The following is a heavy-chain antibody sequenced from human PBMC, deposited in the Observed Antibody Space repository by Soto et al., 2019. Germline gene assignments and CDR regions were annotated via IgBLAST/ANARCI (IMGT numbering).Heavy chain of an antibody. CDR1: GGYISSGGYC. CDR3: ARSPDSSGYYPRWYYYGMDV. V-gene: IGHV4-30-2*06. D-gene: IGHD3-22*01. J-gene: IGHJ6*02. Sequence: TSQTLSLTCAVSGGYISSGGYCRNWIQQSPGKGLEWIGYIYHSGSTNYNPSLKSRVTISVDKSKNQFSLKLSSVTAADTAVYYCARSPDSSGYYPRWYYYGMDVWGQGTTVTVSS. CDR2: IYHSGST.